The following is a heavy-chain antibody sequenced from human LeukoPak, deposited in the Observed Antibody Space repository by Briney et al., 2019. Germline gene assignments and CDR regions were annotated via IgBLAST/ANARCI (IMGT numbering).Heavy chain of an antibody. V-gene: IGHV3-21*01. J-gene: IGHJ4*03. CDR2: ISSSSTYM. CDR1: GFTFSIYI. CDR3: GRDLGDSSRRSFAF. Sequence: GESLRLSCAASGFTFSIYIMNWVRQAPGKGLEWVSSISSSSTYMYLADSVKGRFTISRDNAKNSLYLQMNSLRAEDTAVYYCGRDLGDSSRRSFAFWGQGTLVTVSS. D-gene: IGHD3-16*01.